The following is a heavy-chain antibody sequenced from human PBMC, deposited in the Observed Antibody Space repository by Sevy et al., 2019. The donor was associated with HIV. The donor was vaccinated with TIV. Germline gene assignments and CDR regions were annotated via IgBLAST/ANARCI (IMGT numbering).Heavy chain of an antibody. CDR3: ARDRGGSYYDSSGYVVDY. V-gene: IGHV3-21*01. D-gene: IGHD3-22*01. J-gene: IGHJ4*02. Sequence: LSLTCAASGFTFSSYSMNWVRQAPGKGLEWVSSISSSSSYIYYADSVKGRFTISRDNAKNSLYLQMNSLRADDTAVYYCARDRGGSYYDSSGYVVDYWGQGTLVTVSS. CDR1: GFTFSSYS. CDR2: ISSSSSYI.